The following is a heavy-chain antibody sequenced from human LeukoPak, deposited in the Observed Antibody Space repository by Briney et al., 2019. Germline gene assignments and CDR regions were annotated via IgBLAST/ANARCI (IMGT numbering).Heavy chain of an antibody. CDR3: AKDPTHFRVWDDYDNTRLNY. Sequence: GGSLRLSCAASGLTFSSYAMHWVRQAPGKGLEWVAVISYDGSNKYYADSVKGRFTISRDNSKNTVYLQMNSLRAEDTAVYYCAKDPTHFRVWDDYDNTRLNYWGQGTLVTVSS. V-gene: IGHV3-30*04. CDR2: ISYDGSNK. D-gene: IGHD3-22*01. J-gene: IGHJ4*02. CDR1: GLTFSSYA.